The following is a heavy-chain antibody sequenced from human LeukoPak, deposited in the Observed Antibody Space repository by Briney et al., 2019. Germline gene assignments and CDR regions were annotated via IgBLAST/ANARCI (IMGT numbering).Heavy chain of an antibody. Sequence: GGSLRLSCAASGFTFSSYEMHWVRQAPGRGLEWVSYISSSGSTIYYADSVKGRFTISRDNAKNSLYLQMNSLGAEDTAVYYCARDVQVATIYPLDYWGQGTLVTVSS. J-gene: IGHJ4*02. V-gene: IGHV3-48*03. CDR1: GFTFSSYE. CDR2: ISSSGSTI. CDR3: ARDVQVATIYPLDY. D-gene: IGHD5-12*01.